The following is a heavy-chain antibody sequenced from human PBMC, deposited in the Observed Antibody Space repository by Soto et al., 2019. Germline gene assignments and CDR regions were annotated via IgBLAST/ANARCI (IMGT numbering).Heavy chain of an antibody. CDR3: AKVKVGIFGVVDYTYFDY. CDR1: GFTFSSYA. CDR2: ISGSGGST. V-gene: IGHV3-23*01. D-gene: IGHD3-3*01. J-gene: IGHJ4*02. Sequence: PGGSLRLSCAASGFTFSSYAMSWVRQAPGKGLEWVSAISGSGGSTYYADSVKGRFTISRDNSKNTLYLQMNSLRAEDTAVYYCAKVKVGIFGVVDYTYFDYWGQGTLVTVS.